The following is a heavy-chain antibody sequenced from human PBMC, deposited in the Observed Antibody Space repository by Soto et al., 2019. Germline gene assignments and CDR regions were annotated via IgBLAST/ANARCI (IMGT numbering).Heavy chain of an antibody. CDR2: SRDKAQGYST. CDR3: ARGGYSSRRYYYYGMDV. D-gene: IGHD6-13*01. V-gene: IGHV3-72*01. Sequence: GGSLRLSCAGSGFTLSDHYIDWVRQAPGKGLEWVGRSRDKAQGYSTAYAASVKGRFTTSRDESKNSLYLQMNSLKTEDTAVYYCARGGYSSRRYYYYGMDVWGQGTTVTVSS. CDR1: GFTLSDHY. J-gene: IGHJ6*02.